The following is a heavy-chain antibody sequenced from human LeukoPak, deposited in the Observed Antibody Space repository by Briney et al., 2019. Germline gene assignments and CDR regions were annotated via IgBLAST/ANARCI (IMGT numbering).Heavy chain of an antibody. D-gene: IGHD6-6*01. CDR1: GGSISSYY. J-gene: IGHJ5*02. CDR3: ARERGLWYSSSNWFDP. CDR2: IYYSGST. V-gene: IGHV4-59*01. Sequence: SETLSLTCTVSGGSISSYYWSWIRQPPGKGLEWIGYIYYSGSTNYNPSLKSRVTISVDTSKNQFSLKLSSVTAADTAVYYCARERGLWYSSSNWFDPWGQGTLVTVSS.